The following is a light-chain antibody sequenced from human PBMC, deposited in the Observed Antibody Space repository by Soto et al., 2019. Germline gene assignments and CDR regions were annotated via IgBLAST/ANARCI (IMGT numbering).Light chain of an antibody. CDR2: KAS. CDR3: QQYESFPRT. Sequence: DIQMTQSPSTLSASVGDRVTITCRASQSINNWLAWYQQKPGKAPKLFIFKASTLESGVPSRFSGSGYRTEFTLSISSLHPDEFATYFCQQYESFPRTFGQGTKVEIK. V-gene: IGKV1-5*03. J-gene: IGKJ1*01. CDR1: QSINNW.